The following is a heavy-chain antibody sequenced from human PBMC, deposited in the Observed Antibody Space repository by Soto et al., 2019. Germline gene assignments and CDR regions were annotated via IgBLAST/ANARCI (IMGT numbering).Heavy chain of an antibody. V-gene: IGHV3-7*03. CDR2: IKEDGTER. CDR3: ARSGYDPFDY. CDR1: GFTFSSYR. D-gene: IGHD5-12*01. J-gene: IGHJ4*02. Sequence: GGSLRLSCAASGFTFSSYRMSWARQAPGKGLEWVANIKEDGTERYYVDSVKGRFTIFRDNAKNSLYLQMNSLTAEDTAVYYCARSGYDPFDYWGQGNLVTVSS.